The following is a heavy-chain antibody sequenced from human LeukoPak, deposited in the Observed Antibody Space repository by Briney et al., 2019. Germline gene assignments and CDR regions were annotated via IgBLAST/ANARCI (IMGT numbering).Heavy chain of an antibody. CDR2: ISTYNGDT. Sequence: ASAKVSCKASGYTFNTYGISWVRQAPGQGLEWMGWISTYNGDTSYVQNLQGRGTMTTDTSTSTAYMELMSLRSDDTAVYYCLRDAQRPRLTPDYWGQGTLVPVSS. CDR1: GYTFNTYG. J-gene: IGHJ4*02. CDR3: LRDAQRPRLTPDY. D-gene: IGHD6-25*01. V-gene: IGHV1-18*01.